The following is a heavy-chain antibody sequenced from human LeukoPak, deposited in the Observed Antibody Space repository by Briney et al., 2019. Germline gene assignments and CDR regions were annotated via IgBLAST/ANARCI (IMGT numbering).Heavy chain of an antibody. CDR2: ISASAAMT. CDR1: GFTFNNYV. V-gene: IGHV3-23*01. D-gene: IGHD1-14*01. Sequence: GGSLRLSCEASGFTFNNYVMTWVRQAPGKGLEWVSSISASAAMTYYADSVKGRFTISRDNSKNTLYLQMNSLRPEDTAVYYCAKPARTDYADYWGQGTLVTVSS. CDR3: AKPARTDYADY. J-gene: IGHJ4*02.